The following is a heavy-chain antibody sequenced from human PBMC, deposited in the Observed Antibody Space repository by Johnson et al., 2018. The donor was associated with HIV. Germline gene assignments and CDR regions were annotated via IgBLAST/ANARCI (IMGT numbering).Heavy chain of an antibody. CDR3: ARDNWIYAFDI. V-gene: IGHV3-30-3*01. D-gene: IGHD1-20*01. Sequence: QVQLVESGGGVVQPGRSLRLSCAASGFTFSSYALHWVRQAPGKGLDWVAIISYDGRNEYYADSVKCRVTISRDTSKKTLYLQMNSLIAEDTAVYYCARDNWIYAFDIWGQGTMVTVSS. CDR1: GFTFSSYA. CDR2: ISYDGRNE. J-gene: IGHJ3*02.